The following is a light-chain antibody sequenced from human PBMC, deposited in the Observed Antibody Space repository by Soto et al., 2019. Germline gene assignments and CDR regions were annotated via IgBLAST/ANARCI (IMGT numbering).Light chain of an antibody. CDR2: DVS. Sequence: QSVLNPPASVSGSPGQSIAISCTGTSSDVGGYSYVSWYQQQPGKAPKLVISDVSNRPSGVSDRFSGSKSGNTASLTISGLQTEDEADYYCASYTTSSTYVFGTGTKVTVL. CDR3: ASYTTSSTYV. V-gene: IGLV2-14*01. CDR1: SSDVGGYSY. J-gene: IGLJ1*01.